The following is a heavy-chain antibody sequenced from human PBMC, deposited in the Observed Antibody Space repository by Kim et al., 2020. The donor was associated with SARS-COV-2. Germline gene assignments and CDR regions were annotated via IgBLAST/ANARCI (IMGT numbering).Heavy chain of an antibody. CDR2: INPNSGGT. Sequence: ASVKVSCKASGYTFTGYYMHWVRQAPGQGLEWMGWINPNSGGTNYAQKFQGWVTMTRDTSISTAYMELSRLRSDDTAVYYCARANRYFGWFNWFDPWGQGTLGTVSS. J-gene: IGHJ5*01. CDR1: GYTFTGYY. V-gene: IGHV1-2*04. D-gene: IGHD3-9*01. CDR3: ARANRYFGWFNWFDP.